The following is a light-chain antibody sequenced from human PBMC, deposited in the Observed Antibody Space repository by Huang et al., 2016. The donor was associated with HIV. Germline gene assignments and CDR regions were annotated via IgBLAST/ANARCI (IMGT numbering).Light chain of an antibody. Sequence: DIQMTQSPSTLSASIGDRVTITCRASQTITWWLAWYQQKPGKAPKVLIYKAASLESGVPSSCIGSGSGTEFTLTISSLQPDDFATYYCQQYNAYPWTFGQGTKVEI. CDR1: QTITWW. CDR3: QQYNAYPWT. J-gene: IGKJ1*01. CDR2: KAA. V-gene: IGKV1-5*03.